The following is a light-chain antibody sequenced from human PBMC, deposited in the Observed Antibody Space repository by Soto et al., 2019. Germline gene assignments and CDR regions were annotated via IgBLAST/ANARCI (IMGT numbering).Light chain of an antibody. CDR3: QQSYSTTA. Sequence: IQMTQSPTSLSASVGDRVTITCRASQSVSNYLNWYQQKVGKAPQLLIYFASTLQKGVPSRFSGSGYGKDLNIKISSMKTEDFATYYCQQSYSTTAFGKGTKVDI. J-gene: IGKJ1*01. V-gene: IGKV1-39*01. CDR1: QSVSNY. CDR2: FAS.